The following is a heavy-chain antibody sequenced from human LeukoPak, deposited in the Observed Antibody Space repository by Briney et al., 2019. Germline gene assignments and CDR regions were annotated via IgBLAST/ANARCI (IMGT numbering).Heavy chain of an antibody. CDR2: IYYSGST. CDR1: GGSISSSSYY. D-gene: IGHD2-15*01. V-gene: IGHV4-39*07. CDR3: ARDSDIVVVGVAAFDI. J-gene: IGHJ3*02. Sequence: SETLSLTCTVSGGSISSSSYYWGWIRQPPGKGLEWIGSIYYSGSTYYNPSLKSRVTISVDTSKNQFSLKLSSVTAADTAVYYCARDSDIVVVGVAAFDIWGRGTMVTVSS.